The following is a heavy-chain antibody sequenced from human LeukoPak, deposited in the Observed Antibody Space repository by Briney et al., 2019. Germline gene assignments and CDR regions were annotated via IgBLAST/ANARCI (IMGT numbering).Heavy chain of an antibody. D-gene: IGHD1-26*01. V-gene: IGHV3-23*01. CDR2: ISGNGDYT. CDR3: AKDRVVGATSYFDY. J-gene: IGHJ4*02. CDR1: GFTFSSYA. Sequence: GGSLRLSCAASGFTFSSYAMSWVRQAPGKGLEWVSTISGNGDYTYYADSVKGRFTISRDNSKNTLYLQMNSLRADDTAVYYCAKDRVVGATSYFDYWGQGTLVTVSS.